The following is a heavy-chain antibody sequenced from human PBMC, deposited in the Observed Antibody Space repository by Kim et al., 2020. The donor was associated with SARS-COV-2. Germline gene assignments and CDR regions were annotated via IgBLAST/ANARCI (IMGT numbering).Heavy chain of an antibody. J-gene: IGHJ4*02. CDR3: ARYSGAMFTDY. V-gene: IGHV7-4-1*02. Sequence: ASVKVSCKTSGYTFNTYGIHWVRQAPGQGLAWMGWINTNTGNPTYAQGFTGRFVFSLDTSVSTAYLQISSLEAEDTAVYYCARYSGAMFTDYWGQGTLVTVSS. D-gene: IGHD2-15*01. CDR1: GYTFNTYG. CDR2: INTNTGNP.